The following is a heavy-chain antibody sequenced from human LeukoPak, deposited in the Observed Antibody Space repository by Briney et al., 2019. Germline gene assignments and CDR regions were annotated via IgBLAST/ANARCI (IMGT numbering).Heavy chain of an antibody. CDR3: ARARYCSGGSCYLLGYSYGWRGSQNNWFDP. D-gene: IGHD2-15*01. V-gene: IGHV4-39*07. CDR2: IYHSGTTYSGST. Sequence: SETLSLTCNVSGASMSNYYWVWIRQPPGKGLEWIGSIYHSGTTYSGSTYYNPSLKSRVTISLDTSKNQFSLKLSSVTAADTAVYYCARARYCSGGSCYLLGYSYGWRGSQNNWFDPWGQGTLVTVSS. CDR1: GASMSNYY. J-gene: IGHJ5*02.